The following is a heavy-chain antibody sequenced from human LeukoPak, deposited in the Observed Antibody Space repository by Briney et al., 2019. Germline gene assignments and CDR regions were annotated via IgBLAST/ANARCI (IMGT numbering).Heavy chain of an antibody. CDR3: TRQDSGFDY. V-gene: IGHV3-73*01. CDR2: IRSKANNYAT. Sequence: GGSLRLSCAASGFTFSGSAMHWVRQASGKGREWVGRIRSKANNYATTYVASVKGRFTISRDDLRNTAFLQMNSLKTEDTAVYYCTRQDSGFDYWGQGTLVTVSS. J-gene: IGHJ4*02. CDR1: GFTFSGSA. D-gene: IGHD6-19*01.